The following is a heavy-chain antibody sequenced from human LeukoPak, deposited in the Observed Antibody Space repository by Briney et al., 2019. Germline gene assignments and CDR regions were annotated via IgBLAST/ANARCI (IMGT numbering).Heavy chain of an antibody. CDR1: GFTFSSYG. V-gene: IGHV3-30*03. Sequence: GGSLRLSCAASGFTFSSYGMHWVRQAPGKGLEWVAVISYDGSNKYYADSVKGRFTISRDNSKNTLYLQMNSLRAEDTAVYYCARFTVTTGDYWGQGTLVTVSS. CDR3: ARFTVTTGDY. CDR2: ISYDGSNK. D-gene: IGHD4-17*01. J-gene: IGHJ4*02.